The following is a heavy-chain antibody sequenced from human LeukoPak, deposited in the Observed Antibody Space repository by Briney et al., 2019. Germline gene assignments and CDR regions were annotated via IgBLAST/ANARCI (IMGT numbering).Heavy chain of an antibody. V-gene: IGHV3-11*06. CDR3: ARQGLYDSSDFWTFQH. J-gene: IGHJ1*01. Sequence: GGSLKLSCAASGFSFSDYYMSWIRQTPEEGLEWLSYISSSSDYKNYADSLKGRFTISRDNAKNSVYLRMNSLRAEDTAVYYCARQGLYDSSDFWTFQHWGQGTLVTVSS. CDR1: GFSFSDYY. D-gene: IGHD3/OR15-3a*01. CDR2: ISSSSDYK.